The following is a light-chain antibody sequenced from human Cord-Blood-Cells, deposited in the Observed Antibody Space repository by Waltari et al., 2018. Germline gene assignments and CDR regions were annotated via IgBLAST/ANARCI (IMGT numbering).Light chain of an antibody. J-gene: IGKJ1*01. V-gene: IGKV1-8*01. Sequence: AIRMTQSPSSFSASTGDRVTSTCRASQVISSYLAWYQQKPGKAPKLLIYAASTLQSEVPSRFSGSGSGTDFTLTISCLQSEDFATYYCQQYYSYPRTFGQGTKVEIK. CDR1: QVISSY. CDR3: QQYYSYPRT. CDR2: AAS.